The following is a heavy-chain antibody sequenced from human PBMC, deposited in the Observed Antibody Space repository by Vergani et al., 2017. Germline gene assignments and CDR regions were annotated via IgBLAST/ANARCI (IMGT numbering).Heavy chain of an antibody. V-gene: IGHV3-7*01. CDR2: IKQDGSEK. CDR3: ARDWGRWEPNAFDI. J-gene: IGHJ3*02. D-gene: IGHD3-16*01. CDR1: GFTFSDYY. Sequence: EVQLLESGGGLVQPGGSLRLSCAASGFTFSDYYMSWIRQAPGKGLEWVANIKQDGSEKYYVDSVKGRFTISRDNAKNSLYLQMNSLRAEDTAVYYCARDWGRWEPNAFDIWGQGTMVTVSS.